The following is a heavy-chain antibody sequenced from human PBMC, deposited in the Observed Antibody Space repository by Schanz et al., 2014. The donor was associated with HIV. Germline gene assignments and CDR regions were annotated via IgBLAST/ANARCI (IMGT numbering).Heavy chain of an antibody. CDR2: IIPIFGTR. CDR3: ARGLVGGGF. V-gene: IGHV1-69*06. D-gene: IGHD1-26*01. CDR1: GGTFSTYS. Sequence: QVQLVQSGAEVKKPGSSVKVSCKASGGTFSTYSISWVQQAPGQGLEWMGGIIPIFGTRNYAHKLQGRVTMTTDTSTSTAYMELRSLRSDDTAVYYCARGLVGGGFWGQGTLVTVSS. J-gene: IGHJ4*02.